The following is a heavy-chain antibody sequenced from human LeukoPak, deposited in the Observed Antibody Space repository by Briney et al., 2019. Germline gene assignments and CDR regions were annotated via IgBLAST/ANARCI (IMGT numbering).Heavy chain of an antibody. CDR1: GGTFNFFA. Sequence: SVKVSCKASGGTFNFFAISWVRQAPGQGLEWVGRIIPMFGITNSTQKLQGRIAITTDESTSTAYMELSSLTSEDTAVYYCARENSWIRPYMDVWGKGPRSPSP. CDR2: IIPMFGIT. D-gene: IGHD5-12*01. CDR3: ARENSWIRPYMDV. V-gene: IGHV1-69*05. J-gene: IGHJ6*03.